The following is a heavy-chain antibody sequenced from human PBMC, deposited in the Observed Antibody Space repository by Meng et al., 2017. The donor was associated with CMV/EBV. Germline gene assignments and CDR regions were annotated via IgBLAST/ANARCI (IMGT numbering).Heavy chain of an antibody. CDR2: INPKSGNA. V-gene: IGHV1-2*02. Sequence: ASAKVSCKTSGYTFIDKYMHWVRQAPGQGLEWMGCINPKSGNADYAQKFKGRAVMTRDTSISTVYMQLSSLRSEDTAIYYCARSLEYSSLFGIDPWGQGTLVTVSS. D-gene: IGHD6-6*01. J-gene: IGHJ5*02. CDR1: GYTFIDKY. CDR3: ARSLEYSSLFGIDP.